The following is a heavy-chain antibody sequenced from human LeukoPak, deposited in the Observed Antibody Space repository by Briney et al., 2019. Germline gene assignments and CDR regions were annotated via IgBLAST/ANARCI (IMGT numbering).Heavy chain of an antibody. CDR2: ISYDERTA. D-gene: IGHD2-15*01. J-gene: IGHJ4*02. CDR3: AKEGGRGHQYFDY. V-gene: IGHV3-30*18. Sequence: GGSLRLSCAASGFTFSNYGIYWVRQAPGKGLEWVAVISYDERTAYYADSMKGRFAISRDNSKNMLYLQMNSLRAEDTAVYYCAKEGGRGHQYFDYWGQGTLVTVSS. CDR1: GFTFSNYG.